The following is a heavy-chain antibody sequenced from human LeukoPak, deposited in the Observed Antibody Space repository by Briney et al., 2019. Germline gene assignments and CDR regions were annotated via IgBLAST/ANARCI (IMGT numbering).Heavy chain of an antibody. Sequence: ASVKVSCKVSGYTLTELSMHWVRQAPGKGLEWMGGFDPEDGETIYAQKFQGRVTMTEDTSTDTAYMELSSLRSEDTAVYYCATGRGFGESIWSWGQGTLVTVSS. CDR3: ATGRGFGESIWS. CDR2: FDPEDGET. J-gene: IGHJ5*02. V-gene: IGHV1-24*01. CDR1: GYTLTELS. D-gene: IGHD3-10*01.